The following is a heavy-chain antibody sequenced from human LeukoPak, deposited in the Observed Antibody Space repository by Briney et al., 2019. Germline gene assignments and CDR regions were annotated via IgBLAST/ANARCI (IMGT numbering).Heavy chain of an antibody. CDR3: ARDRVWVTTAYYYMDV. CDR2: INWNGGST. Sequence: GGSLRLSCAASGFTFDDYGMSWVRQAPGKGLEWVSGINWNGGSTGYADSVKGRFTISRDNAKNSLYLQMNSLRAEDTALYYCARDRVWVTTAYYYMDVWGKGTTVTVSS. CDR1: GFTFDDYG. V-gene: IGHV3-20*04. D-gene: IGHD4-17*01. J-gene: IGHJ6*03.